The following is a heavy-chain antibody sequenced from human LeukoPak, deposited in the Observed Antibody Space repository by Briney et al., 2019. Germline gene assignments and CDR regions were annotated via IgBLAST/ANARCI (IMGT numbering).Heavy chain of an antibody. Sequence: GGSLRLSCAASGFTLSDYYMSWIRQTPGKGLEGISYMSSTGNTIYYEASVKGRFTVSRDSAKNSLFLRMDSLRAEDTGVYFCARSSDYFTSFGLWGRGSLVTVSS. CDR1: GFTLSDYY. CDR2: MSSTGNTI. D-gene: IGHD2/OR15-2a*01. CDR3: ARSSDYFTSFGL. J-gene: IGHJ2*01. V-gene: IGHV3-11*04.